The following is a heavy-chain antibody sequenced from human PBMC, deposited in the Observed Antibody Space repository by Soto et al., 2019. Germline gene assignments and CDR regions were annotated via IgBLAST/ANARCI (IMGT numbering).Heavy chain of an antibody. CDR3: ACSALPYNSCWFDF. CDR1: GGSISSYY. J-gene: IGHJ4*02. V-gene: IGHV4-59*01. CDR2: IYYSGST. D-gene: IGHD6-19*01. Sequence: SETLSLTCTVSGGSISSYYWNWIRQPPGKGLEWIGYIYYSGSTSYNPSLKSRVTMLVDTSKNQVSLKLSSVTAADTAVYYCACSALPYNSCWFDFWGQGTLVTVSS.